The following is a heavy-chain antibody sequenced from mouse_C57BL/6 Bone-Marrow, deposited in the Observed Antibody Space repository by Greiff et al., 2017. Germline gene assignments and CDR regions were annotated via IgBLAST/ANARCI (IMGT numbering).Heavy chain of an antibody. Sequence: EVTLVESGGGLVKPGGSLKLSCAASGFTFSSYAMSWVRQTPEKRLEWVATISDGGSYTYYPDNVKGRFTISRDNAKNNLYLQMSHLKSEDTAMYYCAREGLDGLYYDYAMDYWGQGTSVTVSS. CDR3: AREGLDGLYYDYAMDY. J-gene: IGHJ4*01. CDR2: ISDGGSYT. D-gene: IGHD1-1*01. V-gene: IGHV5-4*01. CDR1: GFTFSSYA.